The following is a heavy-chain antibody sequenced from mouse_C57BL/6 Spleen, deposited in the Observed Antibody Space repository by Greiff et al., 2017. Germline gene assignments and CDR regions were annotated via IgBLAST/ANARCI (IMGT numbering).Heavy chain of an antibody. D-gene: IGHD2-3*01. CDR3: ARSEEWLLPAY. CDR2: INPNNGGT. CDR1: GSTFTDYY. Sequence: VQLQQSGPELVKPGASVKISCKASGSTFTDYYMNWVKQSHGKSLEWIGDINPNNGGTSYNQKFKGKATLTVDKSSSTAYMELRSLTSGDSAVYYCARSEEWLLPAYWGQGTLVTVSA. V-gene: IGHV1-26*01. J-gene: IGHJ3*01.